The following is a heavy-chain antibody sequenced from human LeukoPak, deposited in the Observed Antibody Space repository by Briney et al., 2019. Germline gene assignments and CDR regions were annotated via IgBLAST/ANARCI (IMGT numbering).Heavy chain of an antibody. CDR2: ISYDGSNK. CDR1: GFTFSSYA. CDR3: ARDMRSSSWYMDGDAFDI. V-gene: IGHV3-30-3*01. J-gene: IGHJ3*02. Sequence: GRSLRLSCAASGFTFSSYAMHWVGQAPGKGLEWVAVISYDGSNKYYADSVKGRFTISRDNSKNTLYLQMNSLRAEDTAVYYCARDMRSSSWYMDGDAFDIWGQGTMVTVSS. D-gene: IGHD6-13*01.